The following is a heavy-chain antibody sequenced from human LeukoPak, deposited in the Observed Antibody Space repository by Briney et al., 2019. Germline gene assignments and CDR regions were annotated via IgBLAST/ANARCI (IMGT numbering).Heavy chain of an antibody. Sequence: ASVKVSCKASGYTFTSYYMHWVRQAPGQGLEWMGWISAYNGNTNYAQKLQGRVTMTTDASTSTAYMELRSLRSDDTAVYYCARVKTSWLQEDYYFDYWGQGTLVTVSS. CDR1: GYTFTSYY. CDR3: ARVKTSWLQEDYYFDY. J-gene: IGHJ4*02. D-gene: IGHD5-24*01. V-gene: IGHV1-18*04. CDR2: ISAYNGNT.